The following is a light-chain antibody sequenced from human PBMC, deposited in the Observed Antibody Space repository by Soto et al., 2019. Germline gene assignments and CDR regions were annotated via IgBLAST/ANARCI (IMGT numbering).Light chain of an antibody. J-gene: IGLJ1*01. CDR2: EVS. Sequence: QSVLTQPPSASGSPGQSVTIFCTGTSSDVGGYNYVSWYQQHPGKAPKLMIYEVSKRPSGVPDRFSGSKSGNTASLTVSGLQPEDEADYYCQSYDSSLSGCVFGTGTKVTVL. V-gene: IGLV2-8*01. CDR3: QSYDSSLSGCV. CDR1: SSDVGGYNY.